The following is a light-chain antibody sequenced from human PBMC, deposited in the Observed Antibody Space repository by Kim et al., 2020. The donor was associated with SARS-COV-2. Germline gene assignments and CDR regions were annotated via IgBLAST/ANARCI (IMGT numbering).Light chain of an antibody. CDR2: GKN. J-gene: IGLJ2*01. V-gene: IGLV3-19*01. CDR1: SLRTYY. CDR3: NSRDNNDNVL. Sequence: SSELTQDPAVSVALGQTVRITCQGDSLRTYYTTWFQQKPGQAPIVVFYGKNNRPSGIPDRFSGSSSGNTASLTITATQAGDEADYYCNSRDNNDNVLSGGGTQLTVL.